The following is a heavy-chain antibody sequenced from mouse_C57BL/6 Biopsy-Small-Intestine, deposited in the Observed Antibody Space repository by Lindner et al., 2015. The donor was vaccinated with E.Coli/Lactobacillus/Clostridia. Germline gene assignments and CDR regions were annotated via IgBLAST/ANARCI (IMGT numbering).Heavy chain of an antibody. V-gene: IGHV5-17*01. CDR1: GFTFSDYG. CDR2: TSSGGSTI. Sequence: VQLQESGGGLVKPGGSLKLSCAASGFTFSDYGMHWVRQVPEKGLEWVGYTSSGGSTIFYADTLKGRFTISRDNAKNTLFLQMTSLRSEDTAMYYCAREVAGAMDYWGQGTSVTVSS. J-gene: IGHJ4*01. CDR3: AREVAGAMDY. D-gene: IGHD1-1*02.